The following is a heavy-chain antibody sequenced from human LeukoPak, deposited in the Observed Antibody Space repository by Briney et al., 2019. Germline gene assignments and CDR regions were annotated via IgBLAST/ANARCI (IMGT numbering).Heavy chain of an antibody. D-gene: IGHD3-9*01. CDR1: GGSVSSSIYY. CDR3: ASRNDILTGYVFDF. V-gene: IGHV4-39*01. J-gene: IGHJ4*02. CDR2: IYYSGST. Sequence: SETLSLTCTVSGGSVSSSIYYWGWIRQPPGKGLEWIGSIYYSGSTSYNPSLKSRVTISVDTSKNQFSPKLTSVTAADTAVYYCASRNDILTGYVFDFWGQGTLVTVSS.